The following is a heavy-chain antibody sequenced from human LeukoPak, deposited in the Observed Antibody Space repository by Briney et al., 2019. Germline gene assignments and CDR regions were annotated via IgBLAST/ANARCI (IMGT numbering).Heavy chain of an antibody. J-gene: IGHJ6*03. CDR3: AREVSSLYCMDV. Sequence: SQTLSLTCAISGDSVSNNRAAWHWIRQSPSRGLEWLGRTYYRSKWYNDYAVSVKSRITVNPDTSKNQFSLQLNSVTPEDTAVYYCAREVSSLYCMDVWGKGTTVTVSS. V-gene: IGHV6-1*01. CDR1: GDSVSNNRAA. CDR2: TYYRSKWYN. D-gene: IGHD6-13*01.